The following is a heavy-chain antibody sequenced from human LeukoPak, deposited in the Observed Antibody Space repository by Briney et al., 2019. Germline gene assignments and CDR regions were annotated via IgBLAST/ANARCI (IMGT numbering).Heavy chain of an antibody. J-gene: IGHJ6*02. CDR3: AGVQASSGWYLGYYYYYGMDV. CDR1: GGTFSSYA. Sequence: ASVTVSCTASGGTFSSYAISWVRQAPGQGLEWMGGIIPIFGTANYAQKFQGRVTITADESTSTAYMELSSLRSEDTAVYYCAGVQASSGWYLGYYYYYGMDVWGQGTTVTVSS. V-gene: IGHV1-69*01. CDR2: IIPIFGTA. D-gene: IGHD6-19*01.